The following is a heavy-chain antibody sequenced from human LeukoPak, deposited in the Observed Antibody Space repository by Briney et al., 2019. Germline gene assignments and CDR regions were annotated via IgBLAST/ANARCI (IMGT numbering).Heavy chain of an antibody. Sequence: SETLSLTCTVSGGSISSYYWSWIRQPPGKGLEWIGYIYYSGSTNYNPSLKSRVTISVDTSKNQFSLKLSSVTAADTAVYYCASPAGYSSSWYQPGFDYWGQGTLVTVSS. CDR3: ASPAGYSSSWYQPGFDY. D-gene: IGHD6-13*01. CDR2: IYYSGST. V-gene: IGHV4-59*08. J-gene: IGHJ4*02. CDR1: GGSISSYY.